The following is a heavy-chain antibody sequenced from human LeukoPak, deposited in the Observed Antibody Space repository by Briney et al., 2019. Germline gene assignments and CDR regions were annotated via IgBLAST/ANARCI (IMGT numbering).Heavy chain of an antibody. J-gene: IGHJ4*02. CDR3: ARDLEGIFGVVPDY. CDR1: GFTFSSYW. Sequence: GGSLRLSCAASGFTFSSYWMSWVRQAPGKGLEWVANIKQDGSEKYYVDSVKGRFTISRDNAKNSLYLQMNSLRAEDTAVYYCARDLEGIFGVVPDYWGQGTLVTVSS. CDR2: IKQDGSEK. D-gene: IGHD3-3*01. V-gene: IGHV3-7*01.